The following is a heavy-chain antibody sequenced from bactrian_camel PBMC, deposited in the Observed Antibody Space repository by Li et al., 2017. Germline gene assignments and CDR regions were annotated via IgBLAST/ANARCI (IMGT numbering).Heavy chain of an antibody. CDR2: IEEDGKT. CDR1: GYTTNGSYC. Sequence: VQLVESGGGSVQAGGSLRLSCQASGYTTNGSYCMAWFRQIPGKEREGVATIEEDGKTTYAESVRGRFTISRGNVPNTVHLQMNSLEPEDTGTYYCAASERSGICALAEWAFTYWGQGTQVTVS. D-gene: IGHD2*01. J-gene: IGHJ4*01. V-gene: IGHV3S26*01. CDR3: AASERSGICALAEWAFTY.